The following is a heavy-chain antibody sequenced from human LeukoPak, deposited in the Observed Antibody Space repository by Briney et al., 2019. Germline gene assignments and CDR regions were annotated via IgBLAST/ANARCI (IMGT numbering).Heavy chain of an antibody. CDR3: AKDLTLIAVAGIDSGFDY. CDR1: GFTFGDFA. D-gene: IGHD6-19*01. J-gene: IGHJ4*02. V-gene: IGHV3-23*01. Sequence: GGSLRLSCIASGFTFGDFAMSWVRQAPGKGLEWVSAISGSGGSTYYADSVKGRFTISRDNSKNTLYLQMNSLRAEDTAVYYCAKDLTLIAVAGIDSGFDYWGQGTLVTVSS. CDR2: ISGSGGST.